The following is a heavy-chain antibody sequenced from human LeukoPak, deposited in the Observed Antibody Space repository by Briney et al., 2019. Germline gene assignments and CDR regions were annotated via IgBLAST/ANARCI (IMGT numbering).Heavy chain of an antibody. J-gene: IGHJ2*01. D-gene: IGHD7-27*01. CDR2: INPKSGDT. CDR1: GYTFTDHY. Sequence: ASVKVSCKASGYTFTDHYVHWVRQTPGQGLEWMGWINPKSGDTNYAQKFQGRVTMTRDTSIVTAYMELSSLTSDDTGVYYCVVHWGSGYYFDLWGRGILVTVSS. V-gene: IGHV1-2*02. CDR3: VVHWGSGYYFDL.